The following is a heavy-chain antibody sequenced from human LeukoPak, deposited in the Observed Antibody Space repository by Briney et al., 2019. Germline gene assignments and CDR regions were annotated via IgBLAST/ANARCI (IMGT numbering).Heavy chain of an antibody. V-gene: IGHV3-21*03. Sequence: GGSLRLSCAASGFTFSSYSMNWVRQAPGKGLEVVSSISSSSSYIYYADSVKGRFTISRDNAKNSLYLQMNSLRAEDTAVYYCARDDYYGSGSYYFDYWGQGTLVTVSS. CDR1: GFTFSSYS. CDR3: ARDDYYGSGSYYFDY. D-gene: IGHD3-10*01. J-gene: IGHJ4*02. CDR2: ISSSSSYI.